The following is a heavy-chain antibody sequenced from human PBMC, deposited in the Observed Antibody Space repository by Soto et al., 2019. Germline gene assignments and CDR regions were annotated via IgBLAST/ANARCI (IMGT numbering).Heavy chain of an antibody. CDR3: ARLNGYCVSTSCHGYYGMDV. V-gene: IGHV4-59*08. J-gene: IGHJ6*02. D-gene: IGHD2-2*03. CDR1: GGSFSPNY. CDR2: IYYSGST. Sequence: SETLSLTCTVSGGSFSPNYWSWIRQPPGKGLEWIGYIYYSGSTNSNPSLKSRVTMSVDTSNNQFSLRLSSVTAADTAVYYCARLNGYCVSTSCHGYYGMDVWGQGTTVTVSS.